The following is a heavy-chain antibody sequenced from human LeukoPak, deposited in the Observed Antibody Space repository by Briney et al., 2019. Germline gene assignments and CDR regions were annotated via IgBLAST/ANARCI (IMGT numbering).Heavy chain of an antibody. V-gene: IGHV6-1*01. D-gene: IGHD3-10*02. CDR1: GDSVSSNSAA. CDR2: TYYRSKWYN. CDR3: ARGCSTDSRGHYYGLDV. Sequence: SQTLSLTCAISGDSVSSNSAAWNWIRQSPSRGLEWLGRTYYRSKWYNDYAVSVKSRITINPDTSKNQFSLQLNSVTPEDTAVYYCARGCSTDSRGHYYGLDVWGQGTTVTVSS. J-gene: IGHJ6*02.